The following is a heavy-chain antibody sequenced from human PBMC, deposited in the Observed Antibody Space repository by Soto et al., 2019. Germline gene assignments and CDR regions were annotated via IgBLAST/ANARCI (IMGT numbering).Heavy chain of an antibody. J-gene: IGHJ4*02. Sequence: EVQVVESGGGLVQPGGSLRLSCAASGFTVRSNYMSWVRQAPGKGLEWVSVIYSGGTTYYADSVKGRFTISRDNSKNTLYLQMNSLRAEDTAVYYCARDQWFPRHWGQGTLVTVSS. CDR2: IYSGGTT. CDR3: ARDQWFPRH. CDR1: GFTVRSNY. D-gene: IGHD3-22*01. V-gene: IGHV3-66*01.